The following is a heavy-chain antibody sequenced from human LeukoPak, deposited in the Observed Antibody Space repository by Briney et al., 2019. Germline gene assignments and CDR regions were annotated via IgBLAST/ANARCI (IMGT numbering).Heavy chain of an antibody. CDR2: IYPVDSDI. V-gene: IGHV5-51*01. D-gene: IGHD4-23*01. CDR1: GYTFTTYW. CDR3: ARSSDYGGPNWFDP. J-gene: IGHJ5*02. Sequence: GESLKISCKTSGYTFTTYWIGWVRQMPGKGLEWMGIIYPVDSDIRYSPSFQGQVTISADKSISTAYLQWSSLKASDTAMYYCARSSDYGGPNWFDPWGQGTLVTVSS.